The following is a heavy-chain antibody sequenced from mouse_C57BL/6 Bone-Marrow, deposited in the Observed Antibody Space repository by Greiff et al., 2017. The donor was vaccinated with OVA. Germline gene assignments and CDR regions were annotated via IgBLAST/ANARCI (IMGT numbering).Heavy chain of an antibody. D-gene: IGHD1-1*01. CDR1: GYTFTNYW. CDR2: IYPGGGYT. V-gene: IGHV1-63*01. CDR3: ARRDYGSRGDAMDY. J-gene: IGHJ4*01. Sequence: QVQLQQSGAELVRPGPSVKMSCKASGYTFTNYWIGWAKQRPGHGLEWIGDIYPGGGYTNYNEKFKGKATLTADKSSSTAYMQFSSLTSEDSAIYYCARRDYGSRGDAMDYWGQGTSVTVSS.